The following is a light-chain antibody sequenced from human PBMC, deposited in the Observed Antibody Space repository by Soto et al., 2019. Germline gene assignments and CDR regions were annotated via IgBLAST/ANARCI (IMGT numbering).Light chain of an antibody. Sequence: DIQMTQSPSTLAASVGDRITITCRASQDISNWVACYQQKPGTAPKFLIYKGSSLQSGVPSRFSGSGSGTEFTLTISSLQPDDFATYYCQQYNSYLWTFGQGTKVEI. J-gene: IGKJ1*01. CDR2: KGS. CDR1: QDISNW. CDR3: QQYNSYLWT. V-gene: IGKV1-5*03.